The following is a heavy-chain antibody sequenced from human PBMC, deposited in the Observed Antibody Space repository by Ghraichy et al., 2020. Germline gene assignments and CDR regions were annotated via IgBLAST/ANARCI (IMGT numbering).Heavy chain of an antibody. Sequence: GGSLRLSCAASGFTLSPFAMHWVRQAPGKGLESVAVISYDGSNKYYADSVKGRFTISRDNSENTLGLQMDSLKTEDTAVYYCARGTNSLGYWGQGTLVTVSS. D-gene: IGHD4-23*01. CDR1: GFTLSPFA. V-gene: IGHV3-30-3*01. CDR2: ISYDGSNK. CDR3: ARGTNSLGY. J-gene: IGHJ4*02.